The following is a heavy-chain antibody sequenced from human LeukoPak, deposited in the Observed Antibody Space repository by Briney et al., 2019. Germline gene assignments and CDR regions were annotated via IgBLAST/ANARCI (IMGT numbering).Heavy chain of an antibody. D-gene: IGHD6-13*01. J-gene: IGHJ4*02. CDR2: IRYDGSNK. CDR3: AKVWQQLGKYFDY. CDR1: GFTFSSYG. Sequence: GGSLRLSCAASGFTFSSYGMHWVRQAPGKGLEWVAFIRYDGSNKYYADSVKGRFTISRDNSKNTLYLQMNSLRAEDTAVYYCAKVWQQLGKYFDYWGQGTLVTVSS. V-gene: IGHV3-30*02.